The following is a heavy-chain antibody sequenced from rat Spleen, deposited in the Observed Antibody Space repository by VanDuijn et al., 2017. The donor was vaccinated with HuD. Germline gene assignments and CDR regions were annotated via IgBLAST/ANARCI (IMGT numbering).Heavy chain of an antibody. V-gene: IGHV5-19*01. Sequence: EVQLVESGGGLVQPGRSLKLSCAASGFTFSNYGMHWIRQAPTKGLDWVASISPSGGSTHYRDSAKGRFTISRDNAKSTLYLQMTSLRSEDTAIYYCTTAKIATSTGGFDFWGPGTMVTVSS. D-gene: IGHD1-2*01. CDR2: ISPSGGST. CDR1: GFTFSNYG. CDR3: TTAKIATSTGGFDF. J-gene: IGHJ1*01.